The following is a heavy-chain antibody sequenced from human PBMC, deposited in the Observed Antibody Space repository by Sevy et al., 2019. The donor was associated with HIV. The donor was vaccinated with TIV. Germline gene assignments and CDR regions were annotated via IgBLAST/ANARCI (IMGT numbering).Heavy chain of an antibody. V-gene: IGHV3-30-3*01. CDR2: ISSNGDNA. D-gene: IGHD1-26*01. CDR1: GFTFTRYA. CDR3: ARGPEWELTSFLSH. Sequence: GGSLRLSCEASGFTFTRYAFHWVRQAPGRGLEWIGLISSNGDNAFYANSVRGRFTISRDNSMNTLYLQMSSLTPEDTAVYYCARGPEWELTSFLSHWGQGALVTVSS. J-gene: IGHJ4*02.